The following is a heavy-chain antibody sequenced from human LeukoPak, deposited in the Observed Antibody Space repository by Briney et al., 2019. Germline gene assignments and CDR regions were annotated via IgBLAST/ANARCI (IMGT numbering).Heavy chain of an antibody. CDR3: ARVGFSGYDS. Sequence: GGSLRLSCATSGFVFSNYAMNWVRQAPGKGLEYVSAITGDGSTPYYANSVKGRFTISRDNSRNTLYLQMGSLRSEDMAVYYCARVGFSGYDSWGQGTLVTVSS. CDR1: GFVFSNYA. J-gene: IGHJ5*02. D-gene: IGHD5-12*01. CDR2: ITGDGSTP. V-gene: IGHV3-64*01.